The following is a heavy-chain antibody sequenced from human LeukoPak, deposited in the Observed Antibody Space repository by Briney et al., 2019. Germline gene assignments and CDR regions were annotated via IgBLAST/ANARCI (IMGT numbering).Heavy chain of an antibody. V-gene: IGHV4-39*01. D-gene: IGHD3-3*01. CDR1: GGSISSSSYY. Sequence: PSETLSLTCTVSGGSISSSSYYWGWIRQPPGKGLEWIGSIYYSGSTYYNPSLKSRVTISVDTSKNQFSLKLSSVTAADTAVYYCARHPPPLGFSWSGYYSDYWGQGTLVTVSS. CDR2: IYYSGST. CDR3: ARHPPPLGFSWSGYYSDY. J-gene: IGHJ4*02.